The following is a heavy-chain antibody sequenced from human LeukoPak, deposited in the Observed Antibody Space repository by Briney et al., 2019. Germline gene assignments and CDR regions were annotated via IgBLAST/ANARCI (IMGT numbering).Heavy chain of an antibody. CDR2: ISISSNYI. Sequence: GGSLRLSCAASGFTFSSYSMNWVRQAPGKGLEWVSSISISSNYIYYADSVKGRFTISRDNAKNSLYLQMNSLRAEDTAVYYCARGSRFGVVGRDAFDIWGQGTMVTVSS. J-gene: IGHJ3*02. CDR1: GFTFSSYS. D-gene: IGHD3-3*01. V-gene: IGHV3-21*01. CDR3: ARGSRFGVVGRDAFDI.